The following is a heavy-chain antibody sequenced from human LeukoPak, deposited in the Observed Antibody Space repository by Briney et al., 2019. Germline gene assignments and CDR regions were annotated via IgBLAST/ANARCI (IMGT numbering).Heavy chain of an antibody. Sequence: AGGSLRLSCAASGFTFSDYYMSWIRQAPGKGLEWVSYISSSGSTIYYADSVKGRFTISRDNAKNSLYLQMNSLRAEDTAVYYCARPLHYYDSSGYYYWGQGTLVTVSS. CDR3: ARPLHYYDSSGYYY. CDR2: ISSSGSTI. CDR1: GFTFSDYY. V-gene: IGHV3-11*04. D-gene: IGHD3-22*01. J-gene: IGHJ4*02.